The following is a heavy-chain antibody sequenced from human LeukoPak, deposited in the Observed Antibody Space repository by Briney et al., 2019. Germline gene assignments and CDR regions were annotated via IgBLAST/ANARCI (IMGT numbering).Heavy chain of an antibody. CDR3: ARPSGSYPGFDY. CDR1: GFTFSSYS. D-gene: IGHD1-26*01. CDR2: ISSSSSYI. J-gene: IGHJ4*02. Sequence: VGSLRLSCAASGFTFSSYSMNWVRQAPGKGLEWVSSISSSSSYIYYADSVKGRFTISRDNAKNSLYLQMNSLRAEDTAVYYCARPSGSYPGFDYWGQGTLVTVSS. V-gene: IGHV3-21*01.